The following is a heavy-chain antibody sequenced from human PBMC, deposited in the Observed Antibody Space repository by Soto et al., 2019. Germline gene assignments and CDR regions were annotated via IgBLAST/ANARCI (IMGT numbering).Heavy chain of an antibody. V-gene: IGHV4-59*08. D-gene: IGHD2-21*02. CDR1: GGSISSYY. Sequence: PSETLSLTCTVSGGSISSYYWSWIRQPPGKGLEWIGYIYYSGSTNYNPPLKSRVTISVDTSKNQFSLKLSSVTAADTAVYYCARQVPYCGGDCPFDPWGQGTLVTVSS. CDR3: ARQVPYCGGDCPFDP. CDR2: IYYSGST. J-gene: IGHJ5*02.